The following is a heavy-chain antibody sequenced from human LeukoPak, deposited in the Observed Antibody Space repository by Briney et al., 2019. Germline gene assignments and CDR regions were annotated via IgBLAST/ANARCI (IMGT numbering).Heavy chain of an antibody. Sequence: SETLSLTCAVYGGSFSDYSWSWIRQPPGKGLEWVGEITPSGGTNHNPSLMSRVIMSVDTSKNQLSLKLSSVTAADTAVYYCASQLRYFDWLGPTPPFWVGAFDIWGQGTMVTVSS. CDR1: GGSFSDYS. J-gene: IGHJ3*02. V-gene: IGHV4-34*01. D-gene: IGHD3-9*01. CDR2: ITPSGGT. CDR3: ASQLRYFDWLGPTPPFWVGAFDI.